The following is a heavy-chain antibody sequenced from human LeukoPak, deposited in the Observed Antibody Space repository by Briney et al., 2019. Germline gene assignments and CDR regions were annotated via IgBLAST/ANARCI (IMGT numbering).Heavy chain of an antibody. D-gene: IGHD6-6*01. Sequence: SETLSLTCTVSGGSISSYYWSWIRQPPGKGLEWIGYIYYSGSTNYNPSLKSRVTISVDTSKNQFSLKLSSVTAADTAVYYCARGPGGSSSSDFDYWGQGPLVTVS. CDR3: ARGPGGSSSSDFDY. J-gene: IGHJ4*02. V-gene: IGHV4-59*08. CDR1: GGSISSYY. CDR2: IYYSGST.